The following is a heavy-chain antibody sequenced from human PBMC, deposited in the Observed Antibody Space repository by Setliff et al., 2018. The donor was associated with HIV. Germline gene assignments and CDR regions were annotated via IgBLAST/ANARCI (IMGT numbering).Heavy chain of an antibody. V-gene: IGHV1-46*01. J-gene: IGHJ6*02. D-gene: IGHD3-10*01. CDR3: SRSGVPPYYYYGMDV. Sequence: ASVKVSCKASGYTFTSYYIHWVRQAPGQGLEWMGVMNPSGGNATFAQKFQGRVTMTTDTSTTTAFMELRSLKADGTGIYYCSRSGVPPYYYYGMDVWGQGTTVTVSS. CDR2: MNPSGGNA. CDR1: GYTFTSYY.